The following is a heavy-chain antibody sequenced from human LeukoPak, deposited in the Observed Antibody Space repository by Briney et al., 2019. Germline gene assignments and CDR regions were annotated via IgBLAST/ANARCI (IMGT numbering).Heavy chain of an antibody. CDR2: IYTSGST. CDR3: ATSGEGILTGYHVGAFDI. J-gene: IGHJ3*02. Sequence: MPSETLSLTCTVSGGSISSGSYYWSWIRQPAGKGLEWIGRIYTSGSTNYNPSLKSRVTISVDTSKNQFSLKLSSVTAADTAVYYCATSGEGILTGYHVGAFDIWGQGTMVTVSS. V-gene: IGHV4-61*02. D-gene: IGHD3-9*01. CDR1: GGSISSGSYY.